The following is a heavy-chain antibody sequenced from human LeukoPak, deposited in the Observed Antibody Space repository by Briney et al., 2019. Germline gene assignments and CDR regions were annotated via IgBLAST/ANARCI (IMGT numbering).Heavy chain of an antibody. D-gene: IGHD1-1*01. CDR3: ARSFSPHRFALLEDYFDY. V-gene: IGHV1-2*02. J-gene: IGHJ4*02. CDR1: GYTFTGYY. CDR2: INPNSGGT. Sequence: GASVKVSCKASGYTFTGYYMHWVRQAPGQGLEWMGWINPNSGGTNYAQKFQGRVTMTRDTSISTAYMELSRLRSDDTAVYYCARSFSPHRFALLEDYFDYWGQGTLVTVSS.